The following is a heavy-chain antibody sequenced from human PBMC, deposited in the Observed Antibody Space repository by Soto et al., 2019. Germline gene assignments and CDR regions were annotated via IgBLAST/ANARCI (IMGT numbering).Heavy chain of an antibody. CDR3: AKVLYASESFDSEEAPYGMDV. D-gene: IGHD3-10*01. V-gene: IGHV3-33*06. CDR2: LWFDGSNE. Sequence: GGSLRLSCAASGFPFSRYDMHWVRQAPGKGLEWGAVLWFDGSNEYYADSVQGRFTISRDNSKNTLYLQMDSLRAEDTAVYYCAKVLYASESFDSEEAPYGMDVWGQGTTVTVSS. CDR1: GFPFSRYD. J-gene: IGHJ6*02.